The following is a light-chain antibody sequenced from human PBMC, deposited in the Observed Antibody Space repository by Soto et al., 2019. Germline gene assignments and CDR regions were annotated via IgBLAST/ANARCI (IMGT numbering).Light chain of an antibody. CDR3: QQYGGSPQT. V-gene: IGKV3-20*01. J-gene: IGKJ1*01. Sequence: EIVLTQSPGTLSLSPGERATLSCRASQSVSSSYLAWYQRKPGQAPRLLIYGASSRATGIPDRFSGSGSGTDFTLTISSLEPEDFAVYYWQQYGGSPQTFGQGTKVEIK. CDR2: GAS. CDR1: QSVSSSY.